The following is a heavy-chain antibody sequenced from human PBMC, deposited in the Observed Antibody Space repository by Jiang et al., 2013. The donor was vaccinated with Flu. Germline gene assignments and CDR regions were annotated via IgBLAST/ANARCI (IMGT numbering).Heavy chain of an antibody. CDR3: ARDVDTPLVRSFDY. V-gene: IGHV3-48*01. Sequence: YISSTSYTIYYADSVKGRFTISRDNAKDSLYLQMNSLRGEDTAFYYCARDVDTPLVRSFDYWGQGTLVTVSS. J-gene: IGHJ4*02. D-gene: IGHD5-18*01. CDR2: ISSTSYTI.